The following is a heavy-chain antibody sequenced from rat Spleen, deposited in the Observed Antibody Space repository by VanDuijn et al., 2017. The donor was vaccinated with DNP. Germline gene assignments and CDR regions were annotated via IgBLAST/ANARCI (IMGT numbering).Heavy chain of an antibody. Sequence: EVQLVESGGGSVQPGRSLKLSCAASGFTFSNYGMAWVRQAPTKGLEWVASITTGTKTDYRDSVKGRFTVSRDNARGILYLQMNSLTSEDTATYYCTELPSYYEAWFAYWGQGALVTVSS. D-gene: IGHD1-4*01. CDR3: TELPSYYEAWFAY. CDR2: ITTGTKT. CDR1: GFTFSNYG. J-gene: IGHJ3*01. V-gene: IGHV5S13*01.